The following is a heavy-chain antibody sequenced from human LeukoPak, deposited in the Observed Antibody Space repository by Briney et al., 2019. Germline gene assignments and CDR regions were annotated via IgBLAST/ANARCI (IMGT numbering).Heavy chain of an antibody. CDR2: IIPIFGTA. D-gene: IGHD4-17*01. CDR1: GGTFSSYA. J-gene: IGHJ5*02. V-gene: IGHV1-69*13. Sequence: SVKVSCKASGGTFSSYAISWVRQAPGQGLEWMGGIIPIFGTASYAQKFQGRVTITADESTSTAYMELSSLRSEDTAVYYCARGASGDYDNWFDPWGQGTLVTVSS. CDR3: ARGASGDYDNWFDP.